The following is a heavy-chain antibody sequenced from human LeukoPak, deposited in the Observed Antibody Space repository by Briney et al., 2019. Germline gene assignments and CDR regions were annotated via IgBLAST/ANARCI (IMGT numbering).Heavy chain of an antibody. CDR1: GFAFHAFD. D-gene: IGHD5/OR15-5a*01. CDR3: STWAFYHSLDV. V-gene: IGHV3-43*02. CDR2: INRDGGKT. Sequence: GGSLRLSCAASGFAFHAFDMQWVRQAPGKGLEWVSFINRDGGKTYYADSVRGRFTIARDNSKNSLYLQMNSLRTEDTAFYYCSTWAFYHSLDVWGQGTTVTVSS. J-gene: IGHJ6*02.